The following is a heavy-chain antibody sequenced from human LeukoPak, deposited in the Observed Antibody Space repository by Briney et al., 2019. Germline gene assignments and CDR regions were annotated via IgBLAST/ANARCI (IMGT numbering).Heavy chain of an antibody. CDR1: GFTFSSYS. CDR3: ARRPPYY. Sequence: GGSLRLSCAASGFTFSSYSMNWVRQAPGKGLEWVSSISSSSSYIYYVDSVKGRFTISRDNAKNSLYLQMNSLRAEDTAVYYCARRPPYYWGQGTLVTVSS. V-gene: IGHV3-21*01. CDR2: ISSSSSYI. J-gene: IGHJ4*02.